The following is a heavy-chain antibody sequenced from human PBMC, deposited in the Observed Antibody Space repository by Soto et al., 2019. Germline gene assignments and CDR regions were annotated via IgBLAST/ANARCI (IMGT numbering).Heavy chain of an antibody. CDR3: AKSRYYYDSSGYSAPFDY. J-gene: IGHJ4*02. Sequence: GGSLRLSCAASGFTFSSYAMSWVRQAPGKGLEWVSAISGSGGSTYYADSVKGRLTISRDNPKNTLYLQMNSLRAEDTAVYYCAKSRYYYDSSGYSAPFDYWGQGTLVTVSS. CDR2: ISGSGGST. CDR1: GFTFSSYA. D-gene: IGHD3-22*01. V-gene: IGHV3-23*01.